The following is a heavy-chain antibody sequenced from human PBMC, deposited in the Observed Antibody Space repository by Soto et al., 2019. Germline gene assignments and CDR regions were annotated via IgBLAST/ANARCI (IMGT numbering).Heavy chain of an antibody. J-gene: IGHJ4*02. V-gene: IGHV4-39*01. Sequence: PSETLSLTCTVSGGSISSSSYYWGWIRQPPGKGLEWIGSIYYSGSTYYNPSLKGRVTISVDTSKNQFSLKLSSVTAADTAVYYCAKKPIGRGYYVFGGGYRAPDYGGKGPRVPVSS. CDR1: GGSISSSSYY. D-gene: IGHD3-3*01. CDR3: AKKPIGRGYYVFGGGYRAPDY. CDR2: IYYSGST.